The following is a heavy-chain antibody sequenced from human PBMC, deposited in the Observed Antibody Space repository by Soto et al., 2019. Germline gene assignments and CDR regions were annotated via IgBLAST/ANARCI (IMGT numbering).Heavy chain of an antibody. D-gene: IGHD2-15*01. J-gene: IGHJ4*02. CDR2: INHSGST. V-gene: IGHV4-34*01. CDR3: ASFLNCSGGSCYPAGHDY. CDR1: GGSFSGYY. Sequence: NPSETLSLTCAVYGGSFSGYYWSWIRQPPGKGLEWIGEINHSGSTNYNPSLKSRVTISVDTSKNQFSLKLSSVTAADTAVYYCASFLNCSGGSCYPAGHDYWGQGTLVTVYS.